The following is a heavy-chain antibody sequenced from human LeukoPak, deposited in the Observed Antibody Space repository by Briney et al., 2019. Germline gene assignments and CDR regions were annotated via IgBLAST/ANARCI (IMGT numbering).Heavy chain of an antibody. CDR3: ARGVLRYFDWLPYPFDY. CDR2: IYSGGST. J-gene: IGHJ4*02. D-gene: IGHD3-9*01. Sequence: GGSLRLSCAASGFTVSSNYMSWVRQAPGKGLEWVSVIYSGGSTYYADSVKGRFTISRDNSKNTLYLQMNSLRAEDTAVYYCARGVLRYFDWLPYPFDYWGQGTLVTVSS. CDR1: GFTVSSNY. V-gene: IGHV3-66*01.